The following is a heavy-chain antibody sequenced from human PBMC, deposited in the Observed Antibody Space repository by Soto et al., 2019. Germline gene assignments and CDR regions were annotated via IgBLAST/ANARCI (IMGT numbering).Heavy chain of an antibody. J-gene: IGHJ6*02. CDR2: IYPGDSDT. V-gene: IGHV5-51*01. Sequence: GESLKISCKASDTTHCICWVRQKPGKGLEWMGIIYPGDSDTKYSPSFQGQVTISVDKSISTAYLHWSSLKASDTATYYCARLVNYYFGMDVWGLGTTVTVSS. CDR1: DTTHC. CDR3: ARLVNYYFGMDV.